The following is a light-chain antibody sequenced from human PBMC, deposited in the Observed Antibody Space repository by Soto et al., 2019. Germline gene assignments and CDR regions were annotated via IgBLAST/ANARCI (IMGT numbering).Light chain of an antibody. J-gene: IGKJ2*01. V-gene: IGKV1-12*01. CDR3: QQLSSYPYT. Sequence: DIQMTQSPSSVSASVGDRVTISCRASQGISSWLAWYQQKPGKAPSLLIYSASTLHSGVPSRFSGSGSGTDFTLTISSLQPEDFATYYCQQLSSYPYTFGQGTKLEIK. CDR1: QGISSW. CDR2: SAS.